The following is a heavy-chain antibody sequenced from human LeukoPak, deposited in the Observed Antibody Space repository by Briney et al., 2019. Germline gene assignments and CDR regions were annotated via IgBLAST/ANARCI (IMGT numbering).Heavy chain of an antibody. CDR1: EFTFSNYW. CDR2: INSDGSST. Sequence: GGSLRLSCAASEFTFSNYWMHWVRQAPGKGLVWVSRINSDGSSTAYADSVKGRFTISRDNAKNTLYLQMNSLRAEDTAVYYCARDEEGYSSSWYNYYYYYGMDVWGQGTTVTVSS. J-gene: IGHJ6*02. CDR3: ARDEEGYSSSWYNYYYYYGMDV. V-gene: IGHV3-74*01. D-gene: IGHD6-13*01.